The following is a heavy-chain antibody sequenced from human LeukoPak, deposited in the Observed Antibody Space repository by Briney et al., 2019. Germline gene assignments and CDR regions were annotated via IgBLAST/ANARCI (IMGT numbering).Heavy chain of an antibody. CDR3: ARDLGYSSGWYGGFDY. V-gene: IGHV4-61*01. CDR1: GGSVSSGSYY. Sequence: KPSETLSLTCTVSGGSVSSGSYYWSPIRQPPGKGLEWIGYIYYSGSTNYNPSLKRRVTISVDTSKNQFSLKLSSVTAADTAVYYCARDLGYSSGWYGGFDYWGQGTLVTVSS. J-gene: IGHJ4*02. CDR2: IYYSGST. D-gene: IGHD6-19*01.